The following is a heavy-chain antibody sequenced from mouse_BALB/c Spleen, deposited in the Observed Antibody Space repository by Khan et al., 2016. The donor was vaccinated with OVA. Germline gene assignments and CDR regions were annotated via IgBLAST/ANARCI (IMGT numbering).Heavy chain of an antibody. D-gene: IGHD2-14*01. Sequence: QIQLVQSGPELKKPGETVKISCKASGYAFTNNGMNWARQAPGKGLKWMGWIITYTGEPTYAADFKGRFAFSLETSASTAYLQINNLKNEDTATYYCARVGYSGTMDYWGQGTSVTVSS. CDR2: IITYTGEP. CDR3: ARVGYSGTMDY. V-gene: IGHV9-3-1*01. CDR1: GYAFTNNG. J-gene: IGHJ4*01.